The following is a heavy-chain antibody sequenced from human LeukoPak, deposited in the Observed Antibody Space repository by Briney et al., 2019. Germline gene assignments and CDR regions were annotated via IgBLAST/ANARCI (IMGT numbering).Heavy chain of an antibody. V-gene: IGHV3-23*01. CDR2: ISGSGGTT. CDR3: AKTNGYYSD. D-gene: IGHD3-22*01. J-gene: IGHJ4*02. Sequence: GGSLRLSCDASGFTFSTYAMSWVRQAPGEGLEWVSGISGSGGTTYYADSVKGRFTISRDNSKNSLSLQVSSLRAEDTAAYYCAKTNGYYSDWGQGTLVTVSS. CDR1: GFTFSTYA.